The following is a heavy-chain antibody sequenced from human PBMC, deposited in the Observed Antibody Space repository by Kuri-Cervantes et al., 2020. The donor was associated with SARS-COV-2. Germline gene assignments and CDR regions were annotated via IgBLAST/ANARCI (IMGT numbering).Heavy chain of an antibody. CDR1: GFTFDDYA. Sequence: SLKISCAASGFTFDDYAMHWVRQAPGKGLEWVSGISWNSGSIGYADSVKGRFTISRDNAKNTLYLQMNSLRAEDTALYYCAKEAYGSGNSYYYGMDVWGQGTTVTVSS. CDR2: ISWNSGSI. CDR3: AKEAYGSGNSYYYGMDV. D-gene: IGHD3-10*01. J-gene: IGHJ6*02. V-gene: IGHV3-9*01.